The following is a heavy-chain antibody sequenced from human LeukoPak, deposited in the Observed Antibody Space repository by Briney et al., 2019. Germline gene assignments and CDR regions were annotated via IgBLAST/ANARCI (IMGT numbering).Heavy chain of an antibody. Sequence: SETLSLTCTVPGGSISSSSYYWGWIRQPPGKGLEWIGSIYYSGSTYYNPSLKSRVTISVDTSKNQFSLKLSSVTAADTAVYYCGIGYGSGSSLDYWGQGTLVTVSS. J-gene: IGHJ4*02. V-gene: IGHV4-39*01. CDR2: IYYSGST. CDR3: GIGYGSGSSLDY. D-gene: IGHD3-10*01. CDR1: GGSISSSSYY.